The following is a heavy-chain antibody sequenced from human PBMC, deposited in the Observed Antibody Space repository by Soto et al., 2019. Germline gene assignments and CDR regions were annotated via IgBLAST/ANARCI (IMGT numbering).Heavy chain of an antibody. CDR3: ARGSRVVAAHYPRRNWFDP. CDR2: INHSGST. V-gene: IGHV4-34*01. D-gene: IGHD2-15*01. J-gene: IGHJ5*02. Sequence: PSETLSLTCAVYGGSFSGYYWSWIRQPPGKGLEWIGEINHSGSTNYNPSLKSRVTISVDTSKNQFSLKLSSVTAADTAVYYCARGSRVVAAHYPRRNWFDPWGQGTRVTVSS. CDR1: GGSFSGYY.